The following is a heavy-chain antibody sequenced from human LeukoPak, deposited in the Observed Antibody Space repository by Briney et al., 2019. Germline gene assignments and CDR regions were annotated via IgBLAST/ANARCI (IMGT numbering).Heavy chain of an antibody. J-gene: IGHJ4*02. Sequence: SETLSLTCTVSGGSISNYYWSWIRQPPGKGLEWIGHIYYSGSTNYNPSLKSRVTISVDTSKNQFSLKLSSVTAADTAVFYCARATAAAAAGSLGYWGQGTLVTVSS. D-gene: IGHD6-13*01. CDR1: GGSISNYY. CDR2: IYYSGST. V-gene: IGHV4-59*01. CDR3: ARATAAAAAGSLGY.